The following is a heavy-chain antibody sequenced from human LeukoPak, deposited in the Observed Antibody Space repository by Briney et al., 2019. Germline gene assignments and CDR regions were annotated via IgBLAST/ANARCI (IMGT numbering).Heavy chain of an antibody. CDR3: AKDDAYLQYDD. V-gene: IGHV3-23*01. D-gene: IGHD5-24*01. Sequence: QSGGSLRLSCAASGFTSSHHGMNWVRQAPGKGLEWVSGVGPSGARTYYADSVKGRFTVSRDNSKNMVFLQMNSLRAEDTAIYYCAKDDAYLQYDDWGQGTLVTVSS. J-gene: IGHJ4*02. CDR1: GFTSSHHG. CDR2: VGPSGART.